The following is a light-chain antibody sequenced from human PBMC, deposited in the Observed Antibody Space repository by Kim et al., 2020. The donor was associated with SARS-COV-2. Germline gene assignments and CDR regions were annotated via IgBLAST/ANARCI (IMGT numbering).Light chain of an antibody. V-gene: IGKV1-5*03. CDR2: KAS. J-gene: IGKJ5*01. CDR3: QQYDTYPVT. Sequence: DIQMTQSPSTLSASVGDGVTITCRASQRISYWLAWYQQKPGKAPNLLIYKASNLQSGVPSRFSGSGSGTDFTLTISGLQPDDFATYYCQQYDTYPVTFGQGTRLEIK. CDR1: QRISYW.